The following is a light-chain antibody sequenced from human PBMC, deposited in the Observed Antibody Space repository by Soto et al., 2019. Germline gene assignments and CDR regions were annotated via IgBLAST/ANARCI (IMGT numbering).Light chain of an antibody. J-gene: IGLJ2*01. V-gene: IGLV2-8*01. CDR1: SSDVGGYNY. CDR2: EVS. Sequence: QSALTQPPSASGSPGQSVTISCTGTSSDVGGYNYVSWYQQHPGKAPKLMIYEVSKRPSGVPDRFSGSKSGNTASLTVSGHQAEDAADYYCSSYAGSNNLVFGGGTKVTVL. CDR3: SSYAGSNNLV.